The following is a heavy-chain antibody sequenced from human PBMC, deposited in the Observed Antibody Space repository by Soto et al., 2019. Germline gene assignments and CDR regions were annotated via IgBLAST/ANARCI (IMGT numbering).Heavy chain of an antibody. V-gene: IGHV4-39*01. J-gene: IGHJ1*01. D-gene: IGHD1-26*01. CDR3: ARHFMGVPYH. CDR2: IYYSGST. Sequence: SETLSLTCTVSGGSISGSSYYWGWIRQPPGKGLEWIGSIYYSGSTYYNPSLKSRVTISVDTSKNQFSLKLSSVTAADTAVYYCARHFMGVPYHWGQGALVTVSS. CDR1: GGSISGSSYY.